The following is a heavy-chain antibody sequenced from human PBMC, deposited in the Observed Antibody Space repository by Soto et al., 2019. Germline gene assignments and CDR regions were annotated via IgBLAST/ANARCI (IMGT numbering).Heavy chain of an antibody. CDR3: ARHIWFGEFPSWFDY. V-gene: IGHV4-39*01. D-gene: IGHD3-10*01. CDR2: IYYSGST. CDR1: GGSISSSSYY. J-gene: IGHJ4*02. Sequence: SETLSLTCTASGGSISSSSYYWGWIRQPPGKGLEWIGSIYYSGSTYYNPSLKSRVTISVDTSKNQFSLKLSSVTAADTAVYYCARHIWFGEFPSWFDYWGQGTLVTVSS.